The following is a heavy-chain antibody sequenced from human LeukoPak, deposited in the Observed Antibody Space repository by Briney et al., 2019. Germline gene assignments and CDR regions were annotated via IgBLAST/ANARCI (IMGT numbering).Heavy chain of an antibody. J-gene: IGHJ4*02. CDR1: GYTFTDYY. CDR2: INPDSGST. V-gene: IGHV1-2*02. D-gene: IGHD5-12*01. Sequence: ASVKVSFKGSGYTFTDYYIHWVRQAPGQGLEWMGWINPDSGSTNYVRNFQGRVTMTRDPSINTAYMELNTLRSDDTALYFCARDHRHTSDYQDFDYWGQGTLVTASS. CDR3: ARDHRHTSDYQDFDY.